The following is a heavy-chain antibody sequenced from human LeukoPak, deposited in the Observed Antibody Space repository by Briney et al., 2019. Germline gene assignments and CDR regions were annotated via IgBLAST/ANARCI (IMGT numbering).Heavy chain of an antibody. V-gene: IGHV3-33*01. CDR1: GFTFSSYG. J-gene: IGHJ4*02. CDR3: AREGYYDSSGYNTGIYFDY. Sequence: GGSLRLSCAAPGFTFSSYGMHWVRQAPGKGLEWVAVIWYDGSNKYYADSVKGRFTISRDNSKNTLYLQMNSLRAEDTAVYYCAREGYYDSSGYNTGIYFDYWGQGTLVTVSS. CDR2: IWYDGSNK. D-gene: IGHD3-22*01.